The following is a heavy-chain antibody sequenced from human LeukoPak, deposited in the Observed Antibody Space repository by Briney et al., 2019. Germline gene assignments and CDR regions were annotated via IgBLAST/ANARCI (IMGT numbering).Heavy chain of an antibody. D-gene: IGHD3-22*01. J-gene: IGHJ4*02. V-gene: IGHV1-69*01. Sequence: SVKVSCKASGGTFSTYAINWVRQAPGQGLEWMGGIIPILSTPNYAQNFQGRVTITADESTSTAYMELSSLRSEDTAVYYCARGPETTRNYDTSGYPYYFDHWGQGTLVTVSS. CDR3: ARGPETTRNYDTSGYPYYFDH. CDR1: GGTFSTYA. CDR2: IIPILSTP.